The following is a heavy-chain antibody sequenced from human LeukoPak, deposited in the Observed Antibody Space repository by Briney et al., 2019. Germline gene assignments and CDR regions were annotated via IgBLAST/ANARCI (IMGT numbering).Heavy chain of an antibody. V-gene: IGHV1-2*02. J-gene: IGHJ4*02. CDR2: INPNSGGT. D-gene: IGHD5-12*01. Sequence: ASVKVSCKASGYTFTGYYMHWVRQAPGQGLEWMGWINPNSGGTNYAQKFQGRVTMTRDTSISTAYMELSRRRSDDAAVYYCARGTGWLRKYYVDYWGQGTVVTVSS. CDR1: GYTFTGYY. CDR3: ARGTGWLRKYYVDY.